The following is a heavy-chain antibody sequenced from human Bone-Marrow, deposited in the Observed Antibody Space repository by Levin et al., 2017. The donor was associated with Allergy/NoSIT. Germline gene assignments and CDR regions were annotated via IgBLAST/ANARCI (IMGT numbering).Heavy chain of an antibody. CDR2: VYYTGST. CDR1: GGSVSSGIHY. J-gene: IGHJ4*02. D-gene: IGHD2-21*02. V-gene: IGHV4-61*01. Sequence: PGGSLRLSCTVSGGSVSSGIHYWSWIRQPPGKGLEWIGYVYYTGSTKYNPSLKSRVTISIDRSKNQFSLKLSSVTAADTAIYYCARDHAMTLDYWGQGTLVTVSS. CDR3: ARDHAMTLDY.